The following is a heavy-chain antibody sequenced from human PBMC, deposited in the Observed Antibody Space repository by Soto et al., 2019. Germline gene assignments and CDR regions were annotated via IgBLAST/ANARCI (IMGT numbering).Heavy chain of an antibody. J-gene: IGHJ5*02. Sequence: PGESLKISCKGSGYSFTSYWISWVRQMPGKGLEWMGRIDPSDSYTNYSPSFQGHVTISADKSISTAYLQWSSLKASDTAMYYCARHSLEQLVLLQEVPLPRRLDPWGQGTLVTVSS. CDR3: ARHSLEQLVLLQEVPLPRRLDP. V-gene: IGHV5-10-1*01. CDR2: IDPSDSYT. D-gene: IGHD6-13*01. CDR1: GYSFTSYW.